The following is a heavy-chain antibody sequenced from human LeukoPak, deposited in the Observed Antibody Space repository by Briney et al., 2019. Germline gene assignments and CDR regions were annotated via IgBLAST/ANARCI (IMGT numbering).Heavy chain of an antibody. CDR3: ARVLLWFGELSPALFDY. J-gene: IGHJ4*02. Sequence: GGSLRLSCAASGFTFSSYAMHWVRQAPGKGLEWVAVISYDGSNKYYADSVKGRFTISRDNSKNTLYLQMNSLRAEDTAVYYCARVLLWFGELSPALFDYWGQGTLVTVSS. D-gene: IGHD3-10*01. CDR2: ISYDGSNK. V-gene: IGHV3-30-3*01. CDR1: GFTFSSYA.